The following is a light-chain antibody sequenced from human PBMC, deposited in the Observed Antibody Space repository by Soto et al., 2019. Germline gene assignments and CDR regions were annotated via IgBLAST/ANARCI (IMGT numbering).Light chain of an antibody. J-gene: IGLJ3*02. CDR2: EVT. V-gene: IGLV2-14*01. CDR1: RSDVGGYNY. CDR3: NSYTTTSSWV. Sequence: QSALTQPASVSGSPGQSITITCTGTRSDVGGYNYVSWYQQHPGKAPKLIIYEVTNRPSGVSNRFSGSKSGNTASLTISGLQAEDEADYYCNSYTTTSSWVFGGGTKLTVL.